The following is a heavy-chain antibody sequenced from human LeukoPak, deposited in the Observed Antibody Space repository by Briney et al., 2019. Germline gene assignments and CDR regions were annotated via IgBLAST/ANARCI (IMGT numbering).Heavy chain of an antibody. D-gene: IGHD2-8*01. Sequence: SETLSLTCTVSGGSISSYYWSWIRQPPGKGLEWIGYIYYSGSTNYKSSLKSRVTISVDTSKNQFFLKLSSVTAADTAVYYCARLIYYSMDVWGTGTTVTVSS. CDR3: ARLIYYSMDV. CDR2: IYYSGST. CDR1: GGSISSYY. V-gene: IGHV4-59*01. J-gene: IGHJ6*03.